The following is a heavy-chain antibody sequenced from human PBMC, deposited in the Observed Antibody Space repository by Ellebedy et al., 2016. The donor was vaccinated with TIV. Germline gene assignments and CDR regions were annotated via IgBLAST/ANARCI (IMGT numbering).Heavy chain of an antibody. J-gene: IGHJ4*02. V-gene: IGHV3-21*01. Sequence: GGSLRLSXAASGFTFSSYSMNWVRQAPGKGLEWVSSISSSSSYIYYADSVKGRFTISRDNAKNSLYLQMNSLRAEDTAVYYCAGDIVVVPAAMTVWGQGTLVTVSS. CDR2: ISSSSSYI. D-gene: IGHD2-2*01. CDR1: GFTFSSYS. CDR3: AGDIVVVPAAMTV.